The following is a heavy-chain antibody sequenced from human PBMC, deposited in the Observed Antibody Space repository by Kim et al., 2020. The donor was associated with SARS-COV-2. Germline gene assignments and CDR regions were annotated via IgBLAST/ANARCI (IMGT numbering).Heavy chain of an antibody. D-gene: IGHD5-18*01. V-gene: IGHV4-34*01. CDR3: ARGQGGQLWTRGYYYGMDV. CDR1: GGSFSGYY. Sequence: SETLSLTCAVYGGSFSGYYWSWIRQPPGKGLEWIGEINHSGSTNYNPSLKSRVTISVDTSKNQFSLKLSSVTAADTAVYYCARGQGGQLWTRGYYYGMDVWGQGTTVTVSS. J-gene: IGHJ6*02. CDR2: INHSGST.